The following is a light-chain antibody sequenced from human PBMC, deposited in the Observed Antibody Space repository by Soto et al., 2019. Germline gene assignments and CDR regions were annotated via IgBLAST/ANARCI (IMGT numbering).Light chain of an antibody. J-gene: IGKJ1*01. Sequence: PGERATLSCRASQSVSSSYLAWYQQKPGQAPRLLIYGASSRATGIPDRFSGSGSGTDFTLIISRLEPEDFAVYYCQEYGSSPRTFGQGTKVEIK. CDR3: QEYGSSPRT. CDR2: GAS. V-gene: IGKV3-20*01. CDR1: QSVSSSY.